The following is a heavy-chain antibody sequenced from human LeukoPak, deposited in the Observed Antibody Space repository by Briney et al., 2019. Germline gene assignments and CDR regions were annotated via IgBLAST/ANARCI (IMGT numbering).Heavy chain of an antibody. J-gene: IGHJ4*02. D-gene: IGHD6-6*01. CDR2: ISAYNGNT. CDR3: ATTIGARLMYFDY. CDR1: GGTFSSFA. Sequence: GASVKVSCKASGGTFSSFALIWVRQAPGQGLEWMGWISAYNGNTNYAQNLQGRVTMTTDTSTSTAYMEVRSLRSDDTAVYYCATTIGARLMYFDYWGQGTLVTVSS. V-gene: IGHV1-18*01.